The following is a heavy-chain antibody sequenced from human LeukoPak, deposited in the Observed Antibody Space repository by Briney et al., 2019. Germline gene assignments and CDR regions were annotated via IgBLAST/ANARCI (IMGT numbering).Heavy chain of an antibody. CDR3: ARDLSSSFGKNY. V-gene: IGHV3-9*01. D-gene: IGHD6-13*01. CDR2: ISWNSINI. CDR1: GFTFDDYA. J-gene: IGHJ4*02. Sequence: PGGSLRLSCAASGFTFDDYAMHWVRQAPGKGLEWVSGISWNSINIGYADSVKGRFTISRDYAKNSLYLQMNSLRSEDTAVYYCARDLSSSFGKNYWGQGTLVTVSS.